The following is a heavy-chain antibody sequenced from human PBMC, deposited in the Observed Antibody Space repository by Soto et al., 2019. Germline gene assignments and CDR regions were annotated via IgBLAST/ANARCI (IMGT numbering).Heavy chain of an antibody. J-gene: IGHJ2*01. Sequence: DVQLLESGGGLVQPGGSLRLSCAASGFSISNYAMTWVRQAPGKGLQWVSTITGRGDSTYYADSVRGRFTISRDNSRYTLYLQMNSLRAEDTALYYCAKGPTTRGSGYFDLWGRGTLITVSS. CDR3: AKGPTTRGSGYFDL. CDR2: ITGRGDST. CDR1: GFSISNYA. D-gene: IGHD5-12*01. V-gene: IGHV3-23*01.